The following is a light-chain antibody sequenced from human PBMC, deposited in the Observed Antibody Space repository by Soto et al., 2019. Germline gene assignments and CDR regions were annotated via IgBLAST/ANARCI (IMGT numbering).Light chain of an antibody. Sequence: EIVMTQSPATLSVSPGERASLSCRASQTISSNLAGYQQKPGQAPRLLIHGASTRATGVPARFSGSGSGTEFTLTITSLQSEDFAVYYCQQYNNWPPQYTFGQGTQLQI. CDR2: GAS. V-gene: IGKV3-15*01. CDR1: QTISSN. J-gene: IGKJ2*01. CDR3: QQYNNWPPQYT.